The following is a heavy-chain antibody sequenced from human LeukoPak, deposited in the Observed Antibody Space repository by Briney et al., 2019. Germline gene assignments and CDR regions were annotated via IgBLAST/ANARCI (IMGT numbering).Heavy chain of an antibody. Sequence: GEPLKISCKCSGYSFTNYWIGGVRPTPGKGLELMGIIYPGDSDSRYSTSFQGQVTISADKSISTAYLQWSSLKASDTAMYYCARGTTYYYDSSGYYAGAFDIWGQGTMVTVSS. CDR1: GYSFTNYW. J-gene: IGHJ3*02. D-gene: IGHD3-22*01. V-gene: IGHV5-51*01. CDR2: IYPGDSDS. CDR3: ARGTTYYYDSSGYYAGAFDI.